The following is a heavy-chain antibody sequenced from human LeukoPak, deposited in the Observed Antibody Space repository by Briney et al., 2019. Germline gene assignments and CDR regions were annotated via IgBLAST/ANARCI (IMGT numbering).Heavy chain of an antibody. V-gene: IGHV3-23*01. CDR3: AKAFLFPGTTSPFDY. D-gene: IGHD1-1*01. CDR1: RFTFNSYA. Sequence: GWSQRFSCAASRFTFNSYAMSWVPQTPRKGLEGVSASSGSGDRTYSADSVKGRFTISRDNSKNTLFLHMNSLRAEDTAAYYCAKAFLFPGTTSPFDYWGQGSLVIVSS. J-gene: IGHJ4*02. CDR2: SSGSGDRT.